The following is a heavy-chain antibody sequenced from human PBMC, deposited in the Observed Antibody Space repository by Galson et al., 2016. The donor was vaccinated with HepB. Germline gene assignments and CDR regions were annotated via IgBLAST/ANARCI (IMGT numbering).Heavy chain of an antibody. J-gene: IGHJ4*02. CDR1: GFSISTGYY. V-gene: IGHV4-38-2*01. D-gene: IGHD6-19*01. Sequence: SETLSLTCAVSGFSISTGYYWGWIRQPPGKGLYWIGNIYHNGNTYYNTSLRSRVILSVDTPKNLFSLNLCSVSAADTAVYYCVRGTVAGIDYWGQGTLVTVSS. CDR3: VRGTVAGIDY. CDR2: IYHNGNT.